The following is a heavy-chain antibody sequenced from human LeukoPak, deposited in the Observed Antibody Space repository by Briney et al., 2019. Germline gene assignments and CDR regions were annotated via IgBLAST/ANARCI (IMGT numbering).Heavy chain of an antibody. CDR1: GFTFSDYY. CDR2: ISTSSSYK. D-gene: IGHD4-17*01. V-gene: IGHV3-11*06. J-gene: IGHJ1*01. CDR3: ARDHHYGGDYGEYFQH. Sequence: SGGSLRLSCAASGFTFSDYYMSWIRQAPGKGLEWVSYISTSSSYKNYGDSVKGRFTISRDNAKNSVYLQMNSLRMEDTAVYYCARDHHYGGDYGEYFQHWGQGILVTVSS.